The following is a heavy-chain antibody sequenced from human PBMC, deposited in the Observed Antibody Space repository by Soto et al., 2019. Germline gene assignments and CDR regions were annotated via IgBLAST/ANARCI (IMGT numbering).Heavy chain of an antibody. D-gene: IGHD3-22*01. CDR2: VFDSGKT. CDR3: ARGSGYYRNFDS. Sequence: QVQLQESGPGLVKPSQTLSLTCSVSGGSITSGGYSWTWIRHQPGKALQWIGYVFDSGKTYYNPSLKGRLTISVDTPKNLCSLELSSVTAADTAVYFWARGSGYYRNFDSWGQGTLVSVSS. V-gene: IGHV4-31*02. CDR1: GGSITSGGYS. J-gene: IGHJ4*02.